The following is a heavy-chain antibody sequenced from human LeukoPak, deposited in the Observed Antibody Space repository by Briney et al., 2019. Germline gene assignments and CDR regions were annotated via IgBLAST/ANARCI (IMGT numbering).Heavy chain of an antibody. CDR2: ICGSDGST. D-gene: IGHD1-26*01. J-gene: IGHJ3*02. Sequence: GGSLRLSCAASGFTFSSYAMSWVRQAPGKGLEWVSAICGSDGSTYYADSVKGRFTISRDNSKNTLYLQMNSLRAEDTAVYYCAKSSHPGWGAFDMWGQGTMVTVSS. CDR1: GFTFSSYA. CDR3: AKSSHPGWGAFDM. V-gene: IGHV3-23*01.